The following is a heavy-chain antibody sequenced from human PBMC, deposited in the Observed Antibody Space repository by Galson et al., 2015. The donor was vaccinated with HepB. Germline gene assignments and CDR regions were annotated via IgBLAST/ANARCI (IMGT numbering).Heavy chain of an antibody. V-gene: IGHV1-46*01. J-gene: IGHJ4*02. CDR2: INPSGGST. Sequence: SVKVSCKASGYTFTSYYMHWVRQAPGQGLEWMGIINPSGGSTSYAQKFQGRVTMTRDTSTSTVYMELSSLRSEDTAVYYCARVKGRDTATGAGYFDYWGQGTLVTVSS. CDR1: GYTFTSYY. D-gene: IGHD5-18*01. CDR3: ARVKGRDTATGAGYFDY.